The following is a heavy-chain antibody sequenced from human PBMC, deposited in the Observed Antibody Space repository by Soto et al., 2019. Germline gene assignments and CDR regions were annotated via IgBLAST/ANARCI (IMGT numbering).Heavy chain of an antibody. CDR2: VSTNGAT. D-gene: IGHD3-9*01. V-gene: IGHV4-4*07. J-gene: IGHJ6*02. CDR3: ARADYEILTGSYAMDV. CDR1: DDFISSYY. Sequence: PSQTLSLTCTVPDDFISSYYWNWIRQPAGKGLEWIGRVSTNGATNYNPSLESRVTMSVDTSKNQFSLKLTSVTAADTSVYFCARADYEILTGSYAMDVWGQGTTVTGSS.